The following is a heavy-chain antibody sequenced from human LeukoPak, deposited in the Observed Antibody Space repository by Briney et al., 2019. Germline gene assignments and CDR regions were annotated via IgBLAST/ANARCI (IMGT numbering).Heavy chain of an antibody. D-gene: IGHD6-6*01. CDR1: GFTFSSYS. CDR2: ISSSSSYI. Sequence: GGSLRLSCAASGFTFSSYSMNWVRQAPGKGLEWVSSISSSSSYIYYADSVKGRFTISRDNPKNSLYLQMNSLRADDTAVYYCARGKAARIGNDYWGQGTLVTVSS. J-gene: IGHJ4*02. V-gene: IGHV3-21*01. CDR3: ARGKAARIGNDY.